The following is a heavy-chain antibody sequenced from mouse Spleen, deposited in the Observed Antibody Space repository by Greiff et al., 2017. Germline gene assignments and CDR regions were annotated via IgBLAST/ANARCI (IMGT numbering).Heavy chain of an antibody. Sequence: QVQLKQSGAELVKPGASVKLSCKASGYTFTEYTIHWVKQRSGQGLEWIGWFYPGSGSIKYNEKFKDKATLTADKSSSTVYMELSRLTSEDSAVYFCARHEEGAWDSTGALGGFDYWGQGTTLTVSS. V-gene: IGHV1-62-2*01. J-gene: IGHJ2*01. D-gene: IGHD4-1*01. CDR3: ARHEEGAWDSTGALGGFDY. CDR1: GYTFTEYT. CDR2: FYPGSGSI.